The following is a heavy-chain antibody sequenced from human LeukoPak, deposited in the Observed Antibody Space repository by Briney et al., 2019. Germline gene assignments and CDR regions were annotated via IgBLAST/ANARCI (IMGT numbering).Heavy chain of an antibody. J-gene: IGHJ4*02. Sequence: GGSLRLSFAASGFTLSSYLMRWVRQARGKGVEWVANIKQGGSEKYYVDSVKGRFTISRDNAKNSLYLQMDSLRAEDTAVYYCARDRNYGSGSYYFDYWGQGTLVTVSS. CDR3: ARDRNYGSGSYYFDY. CDR1: GFTLSSYL. V-gene: IGHV3-7*01. D-gene: IGHD3-10*01. CDR2: IKQGGSEK.